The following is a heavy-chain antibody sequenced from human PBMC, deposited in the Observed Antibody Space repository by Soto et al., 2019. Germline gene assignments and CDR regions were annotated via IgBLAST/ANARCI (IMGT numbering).Heavy chain of an antibody. D-gene: IGHD2-21*02. V-gene: IGHV1-46*01. Sequence: QVQLVQSGAEVKKPGASVKVSCKASGDTFTDYYIHWVRQAPGQGLEWMGTVNPSGGHTTYAQHCRGSGPMTRDTPTSPLYMELTALTSEDAAVYYCARGGHVVVVTAALDYWGQGTLVTVSS. CDR2: VNPSGGHT. CDR3: ARGGHVVVVTAALDY. J-gene: IGHJ4*02. CDR1: GDTFTDYY.